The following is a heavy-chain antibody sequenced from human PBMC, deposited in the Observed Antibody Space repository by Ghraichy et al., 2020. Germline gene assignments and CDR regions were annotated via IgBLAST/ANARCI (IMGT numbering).Heavy chain of an antibody. CDR2: SSPKTGGT. D-gene: IGHD5-24*01. Sequence: ASVKVSCRASGDTFSDDYIHWVRQAPGQGLEWMGWSSPKTGGTHQAEQFQGRVAMTWHASTNMGYIQVTSLTYEDTAVYYCARVRDGWIFDTWGQGTLVTVSS. V-gene: IGHV1-2*02. CDR1: GDTFSDDY. CDR3: ARVRDGWIFDT. J-gene: IGHJ4*02.